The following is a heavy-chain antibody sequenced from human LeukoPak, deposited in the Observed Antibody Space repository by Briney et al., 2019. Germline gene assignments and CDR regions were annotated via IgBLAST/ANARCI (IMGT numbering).Heavy chain of an antibody. V-gene: IGHV3-48*01. D-gene: IGHD3-10*01. CDR3: ARAGFTFSDYFGSFFDY. CDR1: GFTFSNYA. CDR2: ISSSSSTI. J-gene: IGHJ4*02. Sequence: GGSLRLSCAASGFTFSNYAMNWVRQAPGKGPEWVSHISSSSSTIYYADSVKGRFTISRDNAKNSLYLQMNSLRAEDTAVYYCARAGFTFSDYFGSFFDYWGQGTLVTVSS.